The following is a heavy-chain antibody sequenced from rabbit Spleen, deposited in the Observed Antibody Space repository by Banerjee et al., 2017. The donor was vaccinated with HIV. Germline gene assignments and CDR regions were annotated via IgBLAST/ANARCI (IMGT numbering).Heavy chain of an antibody. CDR3: TRLNSGNWYGGDL. CDR2: FDPVFGST. J-gene: IGHJ4*01. Sequence: QLVESGGGLVKPGGSLTLSCKASGFDFNSYYMTWVRQAPGKGLEWIGYFDPVFGSTYYASWVNGRFSISRENTQNTVSLQLNSLTAADTATYFCTRLNSGNWYGGDLWGPGTLVTVS. D-gene: IGHD1-1*01. CDR1: GFDFNSYY. V-gene: IGHV1S7*01.